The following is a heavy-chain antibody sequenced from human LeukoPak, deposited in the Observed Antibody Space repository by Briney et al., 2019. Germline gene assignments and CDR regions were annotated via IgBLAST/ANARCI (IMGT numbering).Heavy chain of an antibody. V-gene: IGHV3-33*01. CDR3: ARDLYCGGDCSHFDY. CDR1: GFTFSSYG. J-gene: IGHJ4*02. D-gene: IGHD2-21*02. Sequence: PGRSLRLSCAAPGFTFSSYGMHWVRHAPGKGLEGVAVVGYDGSNKYYADSVKGRFTISRDNSKNTLYPQMNSLRAEDTAVYYCARDLYCGGDCSHFDYWGQGTLVTVSS. CDR2: VGYDGSNK.